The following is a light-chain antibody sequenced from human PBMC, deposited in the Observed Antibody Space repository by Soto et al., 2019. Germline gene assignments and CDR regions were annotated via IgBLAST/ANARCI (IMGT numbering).Light chain of an antibody. CDR2: GAS. Sequence: EIVMTHSPATLSVSPGERAALSCRASQSVSSNFAWYQQKPGQAPRLLIYGASTRATGIPARFSGSGSGTEFTLTISSLQSEDFAVYYCQQYNSWPYTFGQGTKLEIK. J-gene: IGKJ2*01. CDR3: QQYNSWPYT. CDR1: QSVSSN. V-gene: IGKV3-15*01.